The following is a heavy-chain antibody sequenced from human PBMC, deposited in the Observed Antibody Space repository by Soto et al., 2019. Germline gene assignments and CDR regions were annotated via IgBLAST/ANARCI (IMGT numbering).Heavy chain of an antibody. CDR3: ARSGNGVMVYYYYGMDV. D-gene: IGHD2-21*01. CDR2: ISSSSSYT. CDR1: GFTFSDYY. V-gene: IGHV3-11*06. Sequence: PGGSLRLSCAASGFTFSDYYMSWIRQAPGKGLEWVSYISSSSSYTNYADSVKGRFTISRDNAKNSLYLQMNSLRAEDTAVYYCARSGNGVMVYYYYGMDVWGQGTTVTVSS. J-gene: IGHJ6*02.